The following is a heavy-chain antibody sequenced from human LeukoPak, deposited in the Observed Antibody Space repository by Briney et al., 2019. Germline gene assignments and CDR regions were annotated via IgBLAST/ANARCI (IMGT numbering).Heavy chain of an antibody. J-gene: IGHJ6*03. V-gene: IGHV3-11*01. CDR3: ARSGGGTFYYYYMDV. CDR2: VGSTGGTT. D-gene: IGHD2-15*01. Sequence: GGSLRLSCVASGFTFTSSAMTWVRQAPGKGLEWVSVVGSTGGTTYYADSVKGRFTISRDNAKNSLYLQMNGLRAEDTAVYYCARSGGGTFYYYYMDVWGKGTTVTVSS. CDR1: GFTFTSSA.